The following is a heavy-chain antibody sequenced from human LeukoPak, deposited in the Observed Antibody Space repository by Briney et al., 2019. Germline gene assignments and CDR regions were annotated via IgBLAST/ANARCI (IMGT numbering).Heavy chain of an antibody. V-gene: IGHV3-23*01. J-gene: IGHJ4*02. D-gene: IGHD4-23*01. CDR2: ISGSGGST. CDR1: GFTFSSYA. CDR3: ARGRGADYGGNSGYFDY. Sequence: GGSLRLSCAASGFTFSSYAMSWVRQAPGKGLEWVSAISGSGGSTYYADSVKGRFTISRDNPKNTLYVQMNSLRAEDTAVYYCARGRGADYGGNSGYFDYWGQGTLVTVSS.